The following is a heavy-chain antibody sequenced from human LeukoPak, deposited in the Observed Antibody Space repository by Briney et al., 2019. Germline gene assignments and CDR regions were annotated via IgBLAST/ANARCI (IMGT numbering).Heavy chain of an antibody. Sequence: PSETLSLTCTVSGGSISSNSFYWGWIRQPPGKGLEWIASIHYSGSTYSNPSLKSRVTILVDTSKNQISLKLSSVTAVDTAVYYCARHDVAGRTNRFDPWGQGTLVTVSS. D-gene: IGHD6-19*01. CDR3: ARHDVAGRTNRFDP. J-gene: IGHJ5*02. CDR2: IHYSGST. CDR1: GGSISSNSFY. V-gene: IGHV4-39*01.